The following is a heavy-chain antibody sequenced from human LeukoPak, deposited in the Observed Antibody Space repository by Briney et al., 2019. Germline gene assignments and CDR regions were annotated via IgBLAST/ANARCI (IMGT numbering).Heavy chain of an antibody. J-gene: IGHJ3*02. CDR3: ARDRAPALPFDAFDI. D-gene: IGHD2-2*01. Sequence: GGSLRLSCAASGFTFSTYAMSWVRQAPGRGLEWVSRINTDGSSTSYADSVKGRFTISRDNAKNTLYLQMNSLRAEDTAVYYCARDRAPALPFDAFDIWGQGTMVTVSS. CDR1: GFTFSTYA. CDR2: INTDGSST. V-gene: IGHV3-74*01.